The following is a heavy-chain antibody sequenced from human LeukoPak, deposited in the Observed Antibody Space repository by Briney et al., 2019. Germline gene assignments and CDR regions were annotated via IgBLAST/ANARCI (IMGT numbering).Heavy chain of an antibody. V-gene: IGHV1-69*04. J-gene: IGHJ3*02. CDR2: IIPILGIA. D-gene: IGHD3-22*01. Sequence: SVKVSCKASGGTFSGYTISWVRQAPGQGLEWMGRIIPILGIANYAQKLQGRVTITADKSTSTAYMELSGLRSEDTAVYYCAREMYYYDSSGYPAAFDIWGQGTMVTVSS. CDR3: AREMYYYDSSGYPAAFDI. CDR1: GGTFSGYT.